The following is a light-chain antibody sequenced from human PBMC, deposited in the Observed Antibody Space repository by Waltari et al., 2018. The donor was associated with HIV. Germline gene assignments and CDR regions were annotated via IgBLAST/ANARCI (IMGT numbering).Light chain of an antibody. V-gene: IGKV1-39*01. CDR1: QSISSY. Sequence: DIKMTQSPSSLSASVGDRFTITCRASQSISSYLNLYQQKPGKAPKLLIYAASSLQSGVPSRFSGSGSGTDFTLTISSLQPEDFATYYCQQSYSTPYTFGQGTKLEIK. CDR2: AAS. CDR3: QQSYSTPYT. J-gene: IGKJ2*01.